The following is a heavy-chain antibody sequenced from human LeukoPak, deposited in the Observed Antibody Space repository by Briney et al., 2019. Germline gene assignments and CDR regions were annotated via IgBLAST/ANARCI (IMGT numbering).Heavy chain of an antibody. Sequence: SETLSLTCTVSGGSISSYHWSWIRQPAGKGLEWIGRIYTSGSTNYNPSLKSRVTMSVDTSKNQFSLKLSSVTAADTAVYYCARDLAAAGTPNWFDPWGQGTLVTVSS. CDR2: IYTSGST. CDR1: GGSISSYH. D-gene: IGHD6-13*01. CDR3: ARDLAAAGTPNWFDP. V-gene: IGHV4-4*07. J-gene: IGHJ5*02.